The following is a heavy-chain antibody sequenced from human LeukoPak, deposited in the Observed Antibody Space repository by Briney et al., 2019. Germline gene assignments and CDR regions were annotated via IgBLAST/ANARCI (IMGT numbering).Heavy chain of an antibody. J-gene: IGHJ4*02. CDR1: GFTFSDYY. CDR2: IYYSGST. Sequence: GSLRLSCAASGFTFSDYYMSWIRQPPGKGLEWVGYIYYSGSTNYKPSLKRRVTISVDTSKNQFSLKVSSVTAADTAVYYCASSRSSSGWSLIDYWGQGALVTVSS. D-gene: IGHD6-19*01. CDR3: ASSRSSSGWSLIDY. V-gene: IGHV4-59*01.